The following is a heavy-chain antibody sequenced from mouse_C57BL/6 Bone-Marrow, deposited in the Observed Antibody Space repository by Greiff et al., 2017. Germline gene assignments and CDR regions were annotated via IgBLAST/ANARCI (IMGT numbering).Heavy chain of an antibody. CDR1: GFTFSSYG. J-gene: IGHJ2*01. CDR2: ISSGGSYT. V-gene: IGHV5-6*01. Sequence: EVKLVESGGDLVTPGGSLKLSCAASGFTFSSYGMSWVRQTPDKRLEWVATISSGGSYTYYPDSVKGRFTISRDNAKNTLYLQMSSLKSEDTAMYYCARHGRIYYGYDEGDYWGQGTTLTVSS. D-gene: IGHD2-2*01. CDR3: ARHGRIYYGYDEGDY.